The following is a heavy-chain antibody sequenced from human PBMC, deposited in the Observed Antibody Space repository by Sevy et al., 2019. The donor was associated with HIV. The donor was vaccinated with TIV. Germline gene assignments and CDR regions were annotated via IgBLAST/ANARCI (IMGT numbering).Heavy chain of an antibody. CDR3: ASDRRNYGGQYFDF. V-gene: IGHV3-11*06. Sequence: GGSLRLSCAASGLTFSDYYMSWIRHAPGKGLEWISDISSGGSHKNYADSVKGRFIISRDNAKDSLYLQLNSLRAGDTAVYYCASDRRNYGGQYFDFWGQGTLVTVSS. CDR1: GLTFSDYY. J-gene: IGHJ4*02. CDR2: ISSGGSHK. D-gene: IGHD4-17*01.